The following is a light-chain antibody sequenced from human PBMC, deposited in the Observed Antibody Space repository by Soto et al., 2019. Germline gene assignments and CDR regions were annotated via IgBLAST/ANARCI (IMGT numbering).Light chain of an antibody. Sequence: DIQMTQFPSSVSASVGDRVNITCRASQGISTWLAWYQQKPERAPKSLIYGASRLQSGVPPRFSGSGSETDFTLSISSLQPEDFATYYCQQYNRYPRTFGKGTKVEIK. J-gene: IGKJ1*01. CDR1: QGISTW. CDR3: QQYNRYPRT. CDR2: GAS. V-gene: IGKV1D-16*01.